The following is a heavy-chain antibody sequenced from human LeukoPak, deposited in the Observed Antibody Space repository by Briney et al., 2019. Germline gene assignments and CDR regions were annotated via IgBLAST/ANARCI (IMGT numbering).Heavy chain of an antibody. Sequence: QPGGSLRLSCVASGFSFNNYWMSWVRQAPGKGLEWAANIKEDGSGQDYVDSVKGRFTISRDNAKNSLYLQMNSLRVEDTAVVYCAKDSSSWYTNDVFDLWGQGTMVTVSS. V-gene: IGHV3-7*03. D-gene: IGHD6-13*01. CDR3: AKDSSSWYTNDVFDL. CDR1: GFSFNNYW. CDR2: IKEDGSGQ. J-gene: IGHJ3*01.